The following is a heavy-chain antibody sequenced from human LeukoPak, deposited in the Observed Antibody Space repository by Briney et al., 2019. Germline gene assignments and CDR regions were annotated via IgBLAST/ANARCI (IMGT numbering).Heavy chain of an antibody. CDR1: GYTFTGYY. V-gene: IGHV1-2*02. CDR3: ARTHYYGSGSYPWFDP. D-gene: IGHD3-10*01. CDR2: INPNSGGT. Sequence: ASVKVSCKASGYTFTGYYMHWVRQAPGQGLEWMGWINPNSGGTNSAQKFQGRVTMTRDTSISTAYMELSRLRSDDTAVYYCARTHYYGSGSYPWFDPWGQGTLVTVSS. J-gene: IGHJ5*02.